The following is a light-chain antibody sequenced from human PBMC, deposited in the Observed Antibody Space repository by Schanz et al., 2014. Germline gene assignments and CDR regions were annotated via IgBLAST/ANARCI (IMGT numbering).Light chain of an antibody. CDR3: QQRSNWPKFT. Sequence: EIVLTQSPGTLSLSPGERATLSCRASQSVSSYLAWYQQKPGQAPRLLIYDASNRATGIPARFSGSGSGADFTLTISSLDPEDFAVYYCQQRSNWPKFTFGPGTKVDIK. V-gene: IGKV3-11*01. J-gene: IGKJ3*01. CDR2: DAS. CDR1: QSVSSY.